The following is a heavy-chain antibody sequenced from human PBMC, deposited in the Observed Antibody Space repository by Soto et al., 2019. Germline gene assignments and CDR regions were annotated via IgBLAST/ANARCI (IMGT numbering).Heavy chain of an antibody. Sequence: QMQLVQSGPEVKKPGTSVKVSCKASGFTFTSSAVQWVRQARGQRLEWIGWIVVGSGNTNYAQKFQERVTITRDMSTSTAYMELSSLRSEDTAVYYCAAEGGDYYDSSGYLIGNFDYWRQGSLVTVSS. CDR2: IVVGSGNT. V-gene: IGHV1-58*01. CDR1: GFTFTSSA. D-gene: IGHD3-22*01. J-gene: IGHJ4*02. CDR3: AAEGGDYYDSSGYLIGNFDY.